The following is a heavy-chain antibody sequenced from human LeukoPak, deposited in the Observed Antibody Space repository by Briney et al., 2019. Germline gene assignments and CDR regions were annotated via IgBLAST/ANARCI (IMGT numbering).Heavy chain of an antibody. Sequence: PGGSLRLSCAASGFTFSSYEMNWVRQAPGKGLEWVSYISSSGSTIYYADSVKGRFTISRDNAKNSLYLQMNSLRAEDTAVYYCARALEPSIAVIDYWGQGTLVTVSS. CDR1: GFTFSSYE. CDR3: ARALEPSIAVIDY. V-gene: IGHV3-48*03. D-gene: IGHD6-19*01. CDR2: ISSSGSTI. J-gene: IGHJ4*02.